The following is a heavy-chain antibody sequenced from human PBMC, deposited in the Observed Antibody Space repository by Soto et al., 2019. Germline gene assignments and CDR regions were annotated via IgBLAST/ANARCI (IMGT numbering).Heavy chain of an antibody. Sequence: QITLKESGPTLVKPTQTLTLTCTVSGFSLSTSGVGVGCIRQPPRKAPERVALIYWDDDTRLSPSLKTRLTINRDNTKNQVVLKMTKMQPVDTGTYFCAHRVINWGDAFDVWGQGALVTVSS. J-gene: IGHJ3*01. V-gene: IGHV2-5*02. CDR1: GFSLSTSGVG. CDR3: AHRVINWGDAFDV. D-gene: IGHD7-27*01. CDR2: IYWDDDT.